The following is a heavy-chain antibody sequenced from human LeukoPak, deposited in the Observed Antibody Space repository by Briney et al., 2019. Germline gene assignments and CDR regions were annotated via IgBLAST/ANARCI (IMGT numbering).Heavy chain of an antibody. V-gene: IGHV1-8*01. CDR2: MNPNSGNT. J-gene: IGHJ3*02. CDR3: ARPEPDYGGDAFDI. Sequence: ASVKVSCKASGYTFTSYDINWVRQATGQGLEWMGWMNPNSGNTGYAQKFQGRVTMTRNTSISTAYMELSSLRSEDTAVYYCARPEPDYGGDAFDIWGQGTMVTVSS. CDR1: GYTFTSYD. D-gene: IGHD4-23*01.